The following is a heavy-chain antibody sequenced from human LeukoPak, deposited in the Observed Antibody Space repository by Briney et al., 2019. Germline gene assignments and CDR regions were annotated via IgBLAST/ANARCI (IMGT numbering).Heavy chain of an antibody. CDR2: ISSSISYI. CDR3: ARDRSSGYHNWFDP. J-gene: IGHJ5*02. V-gene: IGHV3-21*01. D-gene: IGHD3-22*01. CDR1: GFTFSSYS. Sequence: GGSLRLSCAASGFTFSSYSMNWVRQAPGKGLEWVSSISSSISYIYYADSVKGRFTISRDNAKNSLYLQMNSLRAEDTAVYYCARDRSSGYHNWFDPWGQGTLVTVSS.